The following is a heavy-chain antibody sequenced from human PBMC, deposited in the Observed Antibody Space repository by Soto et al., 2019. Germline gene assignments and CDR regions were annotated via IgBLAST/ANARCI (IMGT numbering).Heavy chain of an antibody. Sequence: RSLTCAFYGWSLRDYSWRWIRQPTGKGLEWIGEINHSGITNYNPSLKSRVTISVDTSKNQFSLKLSSVTAADTAVYYCARGKLISGSFLRLYYYCCMDVWGPGTTGTV. CDR3: ARGKLISGSFLRLYYYCCMDV. D-gene: IGHD1-26*01. J-gene: IGHJ6*01. CDR2: INHSGIT. CDR1: GWSLRDYS. V-gene: IGHV4-34*01.